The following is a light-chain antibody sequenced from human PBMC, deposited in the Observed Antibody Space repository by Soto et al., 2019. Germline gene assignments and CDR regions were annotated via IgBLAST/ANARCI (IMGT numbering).Light chain of an antibody. CDR1: QSLAYIDGNTY. CDR3: MQSTHWPPYT. CDR2: YVS. Sequence: EVVMTQSPLSLPVTLGQPASISCRSSQSLAYIDGNTYLTWFHQRPGQTPRRLIYYVSNRDSGVPDRFSGSGSGTDFTLIISRVEAEDAGLYSCMQSTHWPPYTFGQATKLEIK. V-gene: IGKV2-30*01. J-gene: IGKJ2*01.